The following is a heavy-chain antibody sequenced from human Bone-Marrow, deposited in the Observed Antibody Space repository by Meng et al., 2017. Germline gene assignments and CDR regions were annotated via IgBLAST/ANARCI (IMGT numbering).Heavy chain of an antibody. D-gene: IGHD6-19*01. V-gene: IGHV1-46*01. Sequence: ASVKVSCKASGYTFTSYYMHWVRQAPGQGLEWMGIINPSGGSTSYAQKFQGRVTMTRDTSTSTVYMELSSLRSEDTAVYYCARKWYGSGWRDDAFDIWGQGTMGTAS. J-gene: IGHJ3*02. CDR2: INPSGGST. CDR3: ARKWYGSGWRDDAFDI. CDR1: GYTFTSYY.